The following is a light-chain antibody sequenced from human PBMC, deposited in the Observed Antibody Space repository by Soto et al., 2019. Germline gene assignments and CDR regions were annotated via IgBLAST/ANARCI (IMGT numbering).Light chain of an antibody. CDR2: KAF. CDR3: MQGTHWPPVT. V-gene: IGKV2-30*01. J-gene: IGKJ2*01. CDR1: QSIVYSDGNAY. Sequence: DVVMTQSPLSLPVTLGQPASISCRSSQSIVYSDGNAYLSWFQQRPGQSPRRLIYKAFNRDSGVPDRFSRSGAGTDFTLKISRVEAEDVGVYYCMQGTHWPPVTFGQGTKLEIK.